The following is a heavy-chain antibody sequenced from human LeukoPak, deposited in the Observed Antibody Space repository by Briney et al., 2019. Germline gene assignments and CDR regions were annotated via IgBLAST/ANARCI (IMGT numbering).Heavy chain of an antibody. D-gene: IGHD4-17*01. CDR1: GGTFSSYA. CDR2: IIPIFGTA. V-gene: IGHV1-69*05. CDR3: ARTNDYGDYALLF. Sequence: SVKVSCKASGGTFSSYAISWVRQAPGQGLEWMGGIIPIFGTANYAQKFQGRVTTTTDESTSTAYMELSSLRSEDTAVYYCARTNDYGDYALLFWGLGTLVTVSS. J-gene: IGHJ4*02.